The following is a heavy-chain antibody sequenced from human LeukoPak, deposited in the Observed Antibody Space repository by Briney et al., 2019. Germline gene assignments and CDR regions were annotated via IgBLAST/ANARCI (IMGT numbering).Heavy chain of an antibody. V-gene: IGHV4-59*01. D-gene: IGHD6-19*01. CDR3: ATGGWSENDAFDI. J-gene: IGHJ3*02. CDR1: GGSISSYY. Sequence: SSETLSLTCTVSGGSISSYYWSWIRQPPGKGLEWIGYIYYSGSTNYNPSLKSRVTISVDTSKNQFSLKLSSVTAADTAVYYCATGGWSENDAFDIWGQGTMVTVSS. CDR2: IYYSGST.